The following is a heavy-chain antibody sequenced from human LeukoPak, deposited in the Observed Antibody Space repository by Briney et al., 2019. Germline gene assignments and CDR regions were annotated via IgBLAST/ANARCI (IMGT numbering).Heavy chain of an antibody. J-gene: IGHJ4*02. Sequence: GGSLRLSCAASGFTFSIYWMSWVRQAPGKGLEWVANIKQDGSEKYYVDSVKGRFTISRDNAKNSLYLQMNSLRAEDTAVYYCARDFWSGYTFDYWGQGTLVTVSS. V-gene: IGHV3-7*01. D-gene: IGHD3-3*01. CDR3: ARDFWSGYTFDY. CDR1: GFTFSIYW. CDR2: IKQDGSEK.